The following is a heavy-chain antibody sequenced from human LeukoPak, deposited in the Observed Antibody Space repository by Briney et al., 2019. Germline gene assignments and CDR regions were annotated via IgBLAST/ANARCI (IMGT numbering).Heavy chain of an antibody. Sequence: GGSLRLSCAASGFTFSSYWMSWVRQAPGKGLEWVANIKQDGSEKYYVDSVKGRFTISRDNAKNSLYLQMNSLRAEDTAVYYCARFDIAAAGTRDFDCWGQGTLVTVSS. CDR2: IKQDGSEK. CDR3: ARFDIAAAGTRDFDC. J-gene: IGHJ4*02. CDR1: GFTFSSYW. D-gene: IGHD6-13*01. V-gene: IGHV3-7*01.